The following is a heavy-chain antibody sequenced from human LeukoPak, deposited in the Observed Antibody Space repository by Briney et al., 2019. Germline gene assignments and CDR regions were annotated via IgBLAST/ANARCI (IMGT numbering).Heavy chain of an antibody. J-gene: IGHJ5*02. Sequence: GGSLRLSCAASGFTFSSYSMNWVRQAPGKGLEWVSGISWNSGSIGYADSVKGRFTISRDNAKNSLYLQMNSLRAEDTALYYCAKAVDSSSSLSNWFDPWGQGTLVTVSS. CDR1: GFTFSSYS. D-gene: IGHD6-13*01. CDR2: ISWNSGSI. V-gene: IGHV3-9*01. CDR3: AKAVDSSSSLSNWFDP.